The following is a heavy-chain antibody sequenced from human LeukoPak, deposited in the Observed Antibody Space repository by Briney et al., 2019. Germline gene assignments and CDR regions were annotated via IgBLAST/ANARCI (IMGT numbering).Heavy chain of an antibody. Sequence: GGSLRLSCAASGFTFSSYAMHWVRQAPGKGLEYVSAISSNGGSTYYANSVKGRFTISRDNSKNTLYLQMNSLRAEDTAVYYCAREDYDILTGQPGGFDYWGQGTLVTVSS. D-gene: IGHD3-9*01. CDR2: ISSNGGST. CDR3: AREDYDILTGQPGGFDY. CDR1: GFTFSSYA. J-gene: IGHJ4*02. V-gene: IGHV3-64*01.